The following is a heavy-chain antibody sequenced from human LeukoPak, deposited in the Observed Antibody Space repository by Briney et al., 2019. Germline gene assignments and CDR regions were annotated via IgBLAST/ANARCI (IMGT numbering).Heavy chain of an antibody. CDR3: AKDSAFYYIDV. J-gene: IGHJ6*03. Sequence: PGGSLRLSCAASGFTFSSYSMMWVRQAPGKGLEWVAFIRYNGNNQYYADSVKGRFTISRDNSKNTLYLQMNSLKGDDTAVYYCAKDSAFYYIDVWGKETTVIISS. CDR2: IRYNGNNQ. D-gene: IGHD3-10*01. CDR1: GFTFSSYS. V-gene: IGHV3-30*02.